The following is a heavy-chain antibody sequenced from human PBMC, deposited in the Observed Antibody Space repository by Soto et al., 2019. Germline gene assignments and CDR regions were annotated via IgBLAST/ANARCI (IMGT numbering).Heavy chain of an antibody. J-gene: IGHJ5*02. D-gene: IGHD1-1*01. Sequence: QVQLVQSGAEVKKPGASVKVSCKASGYTFTSYGISWVRQAPGQGLEWMGWSSAYNGNTNYAQTLQGRVTMTTDTPTSTAYMELRSLRSDDTAMYYCARSDIPLNWNDGHNWFDPWGQGTLVTVSS. CDR1: GYTFTSYG. V-gene: IGHV1-18*01. CDR3: ARSDIPLNWNDGHNWFDP. CDR2: SSAYNGNT.